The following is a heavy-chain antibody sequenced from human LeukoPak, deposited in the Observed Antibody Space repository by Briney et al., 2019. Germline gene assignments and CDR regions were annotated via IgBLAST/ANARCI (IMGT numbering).Heavy chain of an antibody. CDR1: GFTVSSNY. V-gene: IGHV3-53*01. Sequence: PGGSLRLSCAASGFTVSSNYMSWVRQAPGKGLEWVSVNYSGGSTYYADSVKGRFTISRDNSKNTLYLQMSSLRAEDTAVYYCARAGDCSSTSCLRDYWGQGTLVTVSS. CDR2: NYSGGST. J-gene: IGHJ4*02. CDR3: ARAGDCSSTSCLRDY. D-gene: IGHD2-2*01.